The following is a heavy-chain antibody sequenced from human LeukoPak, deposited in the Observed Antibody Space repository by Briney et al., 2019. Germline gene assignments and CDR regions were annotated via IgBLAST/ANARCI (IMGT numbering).Heavy chain of an antibody. CDR3: ARDLWAGGNGMGV. V-gene: IGHV3-53*01. D-gene: IGHD3-16*01. J-gene: IGHJ6*02. CDR2: IYSGGTT. Sequence: GGSLRLSCAASGFSVSSNYMSWVRQAPGKGLEWVSVIYSGGTTYYADSVKGRFTISRDNSKNTLYLQMNSLRAEDTAVYYCARDLWAGGNGMGVWGQGTTVTVSS. CDR1: GFSVSSNY.